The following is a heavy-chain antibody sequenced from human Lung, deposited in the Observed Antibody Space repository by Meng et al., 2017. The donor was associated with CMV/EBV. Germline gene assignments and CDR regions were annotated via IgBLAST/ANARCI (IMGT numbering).Heavy chain of an antibody. J-gene: IGHJ4*02. D-gene: IGHD4-17*01. V-gene: IGHV3-7*01. Sequence: GESLKISCAASGFTFSISWMSWVRQAPGKGLEWVASIKEDGSEEHYVDSVEGRFTISRDNAKNSVYLQMNTLRAEDTAVYYCARNLRTPEYWGQGTLVTVSS. CDR3: ARNLRTPEY. CDR2: IKEDGSEE. CDR1: GFTFSISW.